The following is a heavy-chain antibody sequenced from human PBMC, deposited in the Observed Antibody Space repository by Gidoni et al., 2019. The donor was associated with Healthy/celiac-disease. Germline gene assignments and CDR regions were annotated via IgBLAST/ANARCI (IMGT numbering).Heavy chain of an antibody. CDR2: ISWNSGSI. J-gene: IGHJ3*02. CDR3: ATSTDSSGYYAVAFDI. CDR1: GFTFDDYA. V-gene: IGHV3-9*01. D-gene: IGHD3-22*01. Sequence: EVQLVESGGGLVQPGRSLSLSCAASGFTFDDYAMHWVRQAPGKGLEWVSGISWNSGSIGYADSVKGRFTISRDNAKNSLYLQMNSLRAEDTALYYCATSTDSSGYYAVAFDIWGQGTMVTVSS.